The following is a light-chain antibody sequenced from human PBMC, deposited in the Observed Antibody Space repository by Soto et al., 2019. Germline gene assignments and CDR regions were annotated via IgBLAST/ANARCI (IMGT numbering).Light chain of an antibody. V-gene: IGKV1-33*01. J-gene: IGKJ3*01. CDR1: QDITSY. CDR2: DTS. Sequence: DIQMTQSPSSLSASVGDRVTITCQASQDITSYLNWYQHKPGKAPKLLIYDTSILETGVPSRFSGSGSGTDFTFPINSLHPEDAPTYYCQHCHYLPSFGPGTTVDFK. CDR3: QHCHYLPS.